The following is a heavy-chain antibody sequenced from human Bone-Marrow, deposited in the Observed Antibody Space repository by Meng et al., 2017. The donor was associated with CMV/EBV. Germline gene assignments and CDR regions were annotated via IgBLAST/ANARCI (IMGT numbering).Heavy chain of an antibody. V-gene: IGHV1-2*02. CDR2: INPNSGGT. Sequence: SCKASGYTFTGYYMHWVRQAPGQGLEWMGWINPNSGGTNYAQKFQGRVAMTRDTSISPAYMELSRLRSDDTAVYFCARETGTTVGWGQGTLVTVSS. CDR1: GYTFTGYY. CDR3: ARETGTTVG. J-gene: IGHJ4*02. D-gene: IGHD1-1*01.